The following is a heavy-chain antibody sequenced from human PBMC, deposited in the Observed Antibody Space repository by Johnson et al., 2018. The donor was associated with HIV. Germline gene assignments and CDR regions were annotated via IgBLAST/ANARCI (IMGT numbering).Heavy chain of an antibody. Sequence: QVQLVESGGGVVQPGRSLRLSCAASGFTFSSYGMHWVRQAPGKGLEWVAVISYDGSNKYYADSVKGRFTISRDNSKNTLYLQMNSLRAEDTAVYYCARGTTGQYHYDAFDIWGQGTMVTVSS. CDR2: ISYDGSNK. V-gene: IGHV3-30*03. CDR1: GFTFSSYG. D-gene: IGHD1-14*01. CDR3: ARGTTGQYHYDAFDI. J-gene: IGHJ3*02.